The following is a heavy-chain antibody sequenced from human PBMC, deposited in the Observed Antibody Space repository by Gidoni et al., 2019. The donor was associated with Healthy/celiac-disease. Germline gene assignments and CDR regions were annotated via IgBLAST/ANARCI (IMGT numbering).Heavy chain of an antibody. CDR1: GGPISSYY. Sequence: QVQLQESGPGLVKPSETLSITCTVSGGPISSYYWSWIRQPAGKGLEWLGRIYTSGSTNYNPSLKSRVTMSVDTSKNQFSLKLSSVTAADTAVYYCAGESIAVAGYFDYWGQGTLVTVSS. CDR3: AGESIAVAGYFDY. D-gene: IGHD6-19*01. V-gene: IGHV4-4*07. CDR2: IYTSGST. J-gene: IGHJ4*02.